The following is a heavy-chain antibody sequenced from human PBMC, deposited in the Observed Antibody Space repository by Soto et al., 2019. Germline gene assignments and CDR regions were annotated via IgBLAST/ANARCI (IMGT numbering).Heavy chain of an antibody. Sequence: EVQLVESGGGLVQPGGSLRLSCAASGFTFSRYWMTWVRQAPGKGLVWVANINQDGSEENYVDSVKGRFTISRGNAKNSLFLQMNSLTAEDTAVYYGATDGDCSGGTCFSEGVYWGQGTLVTVSS. CDR2: INQDGSEE. CDR3: ATDGDCSGGTCFSEGVY. J-gene: IGHJ4*02. D-gene: IGHD2-15*01. CDR1: GFTFSRYW. V-gene: IGHV3-7*01.